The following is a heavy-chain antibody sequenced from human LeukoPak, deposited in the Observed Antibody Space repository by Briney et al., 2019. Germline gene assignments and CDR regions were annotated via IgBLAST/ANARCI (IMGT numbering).Heavy chain of an antibody. Sequence: GASVKVSCKASGYTFTGYYMHWVRQAPGQGLEWMGWINPNSGGTNYAQKFQGRVTMTRDTSISTAYMELSRLRSDDTAVYYCARAYWCCGRLGELSLLRWGQGTLVTVSS. CDR3: ARAYWCCGRLGELSLLR. CDR2: INPNSGGT. D-gene: IGHD3-16*02. J-gene: IGHJ4*02. CDR1: GYTFTGYY. V-gene: IGHV1-2*02.